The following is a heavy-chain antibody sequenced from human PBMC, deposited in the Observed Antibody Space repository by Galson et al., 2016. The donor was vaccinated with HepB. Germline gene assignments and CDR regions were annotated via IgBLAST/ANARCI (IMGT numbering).Heavy chain of an antibody. CDR2: IFWDDYK. V-gene: IGHV2-5*02. D-gene: IGHD2-8*01. Sequence: PALVKPTQTLTLTCSFSGFSLSTSGEGVGWIRLPPGKALEWLALIFWDDYKHYTPSLQTRLTITKDTSKNQVVLTMTNMDPVDTGPYFCAHSNGPTPSTWPFDSGGLGALVTVSS. CDR1: GFSLSTSGEG. J-gene: IGHJ4*02. CDR3: AHSNGPTPSTWPFDS.